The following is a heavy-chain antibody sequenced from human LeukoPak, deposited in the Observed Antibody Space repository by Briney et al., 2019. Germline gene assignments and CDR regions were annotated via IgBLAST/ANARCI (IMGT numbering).Heavy chain of an antibody. Sequence: PGGSLRLSCGASGFTFSTYEMNWVRQTPGKGLEWVSCIGSSGSTIYYADSVKGRFTISRDNGKNSLYLHMNSLRAEDTAVYYCAELGITMIGGVWGKGTTVTISS. CDR2: IGSSGSTI. V-gene: IGHV3-48*03. D-gene: IGHD3-10*02. J-gene: IGHJ6*04. CDR1: GFTFSTYE. CDR3: AELGITMIGGV.